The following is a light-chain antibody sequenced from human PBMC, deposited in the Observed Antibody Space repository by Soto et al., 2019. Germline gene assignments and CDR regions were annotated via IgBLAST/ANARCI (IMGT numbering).Light chain of an antibody. Sequence: EIVLTQSPGTLSLSPGERATLSCRASQSVSNNLAWYQQRAGQAPRLLMYGASGSATGIHARFVGSWSGTEFTLTITSVRSEDFAVDDCQRCYNWPTFGRGTKVDIK. J-gene: IGKJ4*01. V-gene: IGKV3-15*01. CDR3: QRCYNWPT. CDR2: GAS. CDR1: QSVSNN.